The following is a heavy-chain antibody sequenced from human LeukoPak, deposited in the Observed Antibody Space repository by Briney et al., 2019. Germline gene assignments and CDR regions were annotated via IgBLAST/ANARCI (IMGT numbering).Heavy chain of an antibody. J-gene: IGHJ5*02. Sequence: PSETLSLTCSVSGVSINSYYWSWLRQPAGKGLEWIGRIYSGGSSMDNPSLKSRITMSVDMSSNQVSLRLTSVTAADTAIYYCAREFNGWTPTKNWFDPWGQGTLVTVSS. CDR1: GVSINSYY. V-gene: IGHV4-4*07. D-gene: IGHD2-15*01. CDR3: AREFNGWTPTKNWFDP. CDR2: IYSGGSS.